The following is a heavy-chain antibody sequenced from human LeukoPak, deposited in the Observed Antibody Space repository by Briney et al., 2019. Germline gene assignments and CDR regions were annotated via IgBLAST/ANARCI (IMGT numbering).Heavy chain of an antibody. CDR2: IKQEGSEK. J-gene: IGHJ5*02. D-gene: IGHD4-17*01. CDR3: ASGSHDYGDYVSGPNWFDP. V-gene: IGHV3-7*01. CDR1: GFTFSSYW. Sequence: GGSLRLSCAASGFTFSSYWMSWVRQAPGKGLEWVANIKQEGSEKYYVDSVKGRFTISRDNAKNSLYLQMNSLRAEDTAVYYCASGSHDYGDYVSGPNWFDPWGQGTLVTVSS.